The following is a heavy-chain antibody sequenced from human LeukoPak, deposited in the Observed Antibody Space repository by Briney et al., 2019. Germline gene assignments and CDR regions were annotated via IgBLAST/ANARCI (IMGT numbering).Heavy chain of an antibody. D-gene: IGHD3-22*01. CDR1: GFTFSGSA. CDR3: TRQLNYYYDSSGSMEGDY. Sequence: GGSLRLSCAASGFTFSGSAMHWDRQASGKGLEWVGRIRSKANSYATAYAASVRGRFTISRDDSKNTAYLQMNSLKTEDTAVYYCTRQLNYYYDSSGSMEGDYWGQGTLVTVSS. CDR2: IRSKANSYAT. J-gene: IGHJ4*02. V-gene: IGHV3-73*01.